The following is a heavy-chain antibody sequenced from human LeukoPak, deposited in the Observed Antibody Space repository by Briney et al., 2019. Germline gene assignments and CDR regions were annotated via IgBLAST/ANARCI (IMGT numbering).Heavy chain of an antibody. V-gene: IGHV4-30-4*01. J-gene: IGHJ5*02. CDR3: ASETPVYYDFWSGYWT. CDR1: GVSISSGDYY. D-gene: IGHD3-3*01. Sequence: QPSETLSLTCTVSGVSISSGDYYWSWIRQPPGKGLEWIGYIYYSGSTYYNPSLKSRVTISVDTSKNQFSLKLSSVTAADTAVYYCASETPVYYDFWSGYWTWGQGTLVTVSS. CDR2: IYYSGST.